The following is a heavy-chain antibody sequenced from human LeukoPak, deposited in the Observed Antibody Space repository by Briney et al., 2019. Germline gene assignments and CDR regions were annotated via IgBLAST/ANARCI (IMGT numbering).Heavy chain of an antibody. J-gene: IGHJ6*02. CDR3: ASPGIAVAGSYYYYYYGMDV. CDR2: IYSGGST. D-gene: IGHD6-19*01. Sequence: GGSLRLSCAASGFTVSSNYMSWVRQAPGKGLEWVSVIYSGGSTYYADSVKGRSTISRDNSKNTLYLQMNSLRAEDTAVYYCASPGIAVAGSYYYYYYGMDVWGQGTTVTVSS. CDR1: GFTVSSNY. V-gene: IGHV3-53*01.